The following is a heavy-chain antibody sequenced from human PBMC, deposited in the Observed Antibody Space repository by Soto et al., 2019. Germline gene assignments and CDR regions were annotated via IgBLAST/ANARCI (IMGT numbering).Heavy chain of an antibody. CDR1: GGSISSYY. D-gene: IGHD6-13*01. Sequence: SETLSLTXTVSGGSISSYYWSWIRQPPGKGLEWIGCVYYSGSTNYNPSLKSRVTISVDTSKNQFSLKLSSVTAADTAVYYCARDAGGLAAATYYYGMDVWGLGTTVTVSS. CDR2: VYYSGST. CDR3: ARDAGGLAAATYYYGMDV. J-gene: IGHJ6*02. V-gene: IGHV4-59*01.